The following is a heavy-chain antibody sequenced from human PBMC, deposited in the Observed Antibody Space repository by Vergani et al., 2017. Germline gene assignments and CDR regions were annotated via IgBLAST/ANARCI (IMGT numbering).Heavy chain of an antibody. CDR2: IHYSENT. Sequence: QVQLQESGPGLVKSLETLSLTCSVSFDSIRNLYCNWIRQPPGKGLEWIGSIHYSENTHYNPSLKTRVSISVDTSKNHFSLTLTSVTAADTAVYYCASDTHSGQRADRWGQGILVTVTS. CDR3: ASDTHSGQRADR. V-gene: IGHV4-59*11. D-gene: IGHD6-19*01. J-gene: IGHJ5*02. CDR1: FDSIRNLY.